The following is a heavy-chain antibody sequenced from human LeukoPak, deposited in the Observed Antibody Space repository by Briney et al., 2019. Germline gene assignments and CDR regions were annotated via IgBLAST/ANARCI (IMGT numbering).Heavy chain of an antibody. V-gene: IGHV3-30*18. J-gene: IGHJ4*02. D-gene: IGHD6-19*01. CDR2: ISYDGSNK. Sequence: PRRSLRLSCAASGFTFSSCGMHWVRQAPGKGLEWVAVISYDGSNKYYADSVKGRFTISRDNSKNTLYLQMSSLRAEDTAVYYCAKDPGYSSGWLLDYWGQGTLVTVSS. CDR1: GFTFSSCG. CDR3: AKDPGYSSGWLLDY.